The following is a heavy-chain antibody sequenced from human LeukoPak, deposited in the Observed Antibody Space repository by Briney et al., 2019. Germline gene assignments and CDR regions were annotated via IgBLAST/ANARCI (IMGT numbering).Heavy chain of an antibody. J-gene: IGHJ4*02. CDR3: ARIPPIYGDYSDY. CDR1: GGSISSYY. D-gene: IGHD4-17*01. CDR2: IYYSGST. V-gene: IGHV4-59*08. Sequence: SETLSLTCTVSGGSISSYYWSWIRQPPGKGLEWIGYIYYSGSTYYNPSLKSRVTISVDTSKNQFSLKLSSVTAADTAVYYCARIPPIYGDYSDYWGQGTLVTVSS.